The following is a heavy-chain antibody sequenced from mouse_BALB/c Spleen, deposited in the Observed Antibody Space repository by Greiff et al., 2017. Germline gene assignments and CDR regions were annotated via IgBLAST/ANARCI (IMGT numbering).Heavy chain of an antibody. Sequence: QVQLKESGPGLVAPSQSLSITCTVSGFSLTSYDISWIRQPPGKGLEWLGVIWTGGGTNYNSAFMSRLSISKDNSKSQVFLKMNSLQTDDTAIYYCVRGGDGFAYWGQGTLVTVSA. CDR2: IWTGGGT. J-gene: IGHJ3*01. V-gene: IGHV2-9-2*01. CDR1: GFSLTSYD. D-gene: IGHD2-13*01. CDR3: VRGGDGFAY.